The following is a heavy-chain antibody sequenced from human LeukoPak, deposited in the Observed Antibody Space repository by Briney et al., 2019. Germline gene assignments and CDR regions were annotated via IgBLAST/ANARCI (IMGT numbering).Heavy chain of an antibody. Sequence: GGSLRLSCAASEFMFSDYWMSWVRQAPGKGLEWVADMNPDGSVKYYVDSVTGRFTISRDNAKNSLYLLMDSLRAEDTAIYYCARDPHCGAVDIWGQGTLVTVSS. CDR1: EFMFSDYW. V-gene: IGHV3-7*01. CDR3: ARDPHCGAVDI. J-gene: IGHJ3*02. CDR2: MNPDGSVK. D-gene: IGHD2-21*02.